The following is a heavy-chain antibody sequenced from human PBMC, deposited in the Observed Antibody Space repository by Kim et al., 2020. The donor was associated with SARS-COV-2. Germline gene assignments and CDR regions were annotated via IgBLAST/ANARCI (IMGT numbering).Heavy chain of an antibody. CDR3: ATYGSGRRYFDL. Sequence: ASVKVSCKVFGHTLTQLSMHWVRQAPGKGLEWMGGFDPEYGETIDEQKFQDRLTMTEDTAADTGYMELRSLTSEDTAMYFCATYGSGRRYFDLWCQGTLV. CDR2: FDPEYGET. J-gene: IGHJ4*02. D-gene: IGHD3-10*01. CDR1: GHTLTQLS. V-gene: IGHV1-24*01.